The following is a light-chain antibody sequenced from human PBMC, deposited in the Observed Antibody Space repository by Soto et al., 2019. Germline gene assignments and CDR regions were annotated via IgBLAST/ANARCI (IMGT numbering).Light chain of an antibody. CDR1: NNAVGGYNY. J-gene: IGLJ1*01. V-gene: IGLV2-14*01. CDR2: DVS. CDR3: SSYTSSSTRV. Sequence: QSVLTQPASVSGSPGQSITISCTGNNNAVGGYNYVSWYQQHPGKAPKLMIYDVSNRPSGVSNRFSGSKSGNTASLTISGLQAEDEADYYCSSYTSSSTRVFGTGTKVTVL.